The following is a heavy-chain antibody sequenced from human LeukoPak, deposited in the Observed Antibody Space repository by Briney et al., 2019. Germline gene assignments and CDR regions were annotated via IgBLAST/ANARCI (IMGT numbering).Heavy chain of an antibody. CDR2: IYCSGST. CDR1: GGSISSGDYY. J-gene: IGHJ4*02. V-gene: IGHV4-31*03. D-gene: IGHD6-19*01. Sequence: SETLSLTCTVSGGSISSGDYYWSWIRQHPGKGLEWIGYIYCSGSTYYNPSLKSRVTISVDTSKNQFSLKLSSVTAADTAVYYCARDIPVAGTFDYWGQGTLVTVSS. CDR3: ARDIPVAGTFDY.